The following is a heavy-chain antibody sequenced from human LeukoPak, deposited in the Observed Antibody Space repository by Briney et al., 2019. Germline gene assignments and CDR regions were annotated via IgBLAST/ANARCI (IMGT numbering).Heavy chain of an antibody. V-gene: IGHV3-30*02. CDR3: AKVEMSTSPGGIDY. J-gene: IGHJ4*02. D-gene: IGHD5-24*01. Sequence: GGSLRLSCAASGFTFSNFGMHWVRQAPGKGLEWVTFIRYDGTNKYYADSVKGRFTISRDNSENTLYLQMNSLRVEDTAIYYCAKVEMSTSPGGIDYWGQGTLVTVSS. CDR2: IRYDGTNK. CDR1: GFTFSNFG.